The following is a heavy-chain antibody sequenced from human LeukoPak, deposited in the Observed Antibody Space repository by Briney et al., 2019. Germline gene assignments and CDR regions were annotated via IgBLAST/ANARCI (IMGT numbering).Heavy chain of an antibody. CDR2: IYYSGST. V-gene: IGHV4-59*01. D-gene: IGHD4-17*01. CDR1: GGSISSYY. Sequence: SETLSLTCTVSGGSISSYYWSWIRQPPGKGLEWTGYIYYSGSTNYNPSLKGRVTISVDTSKNQFSLKLSSVTAADTAVYYCARGEDGDYGAFDIWGQGTMVTVSS. J-gene: IGHJ3*02. CDR3: ARGEDGDYGAFDI.